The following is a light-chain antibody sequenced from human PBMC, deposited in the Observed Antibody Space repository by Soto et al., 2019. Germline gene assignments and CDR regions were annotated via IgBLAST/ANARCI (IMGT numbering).Light chain of an antibody. CDR2: KAS. V-gene: IGKV1-5*03. CDR3: QQYNDNWT. Sequence: DIQMTQSPSTLSASVGDRVTITCRASQSISSWLAWYQQKPGQAPKLLIYKASTLQSGVPSRFSGSGSGTEFPLAISRLQPDDSATYCCQQYNDNWTFGQGTKVEIK. J-gene: IGKJ1*01. CDR1: QSISSW.